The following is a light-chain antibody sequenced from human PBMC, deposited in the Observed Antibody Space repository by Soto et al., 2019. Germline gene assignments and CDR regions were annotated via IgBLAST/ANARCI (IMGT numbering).Light chain of an antibody. CDR3: SSHAGNNNYV. CDR2: AVT. CDR1: ISDVGGQNY. Sequence: TQAPSASGSPGQSVAISCTGTISDVGGQNYVSWYQQHPGKAPKLIIYAVTERPSGVPGRFSGSKSGNTASLTVSGLQTEDEADYYCSSHAGNNNYVFGTGTKVTVL. J-gene: IGLJ1*01. V-gene: IGLV2-8*01.